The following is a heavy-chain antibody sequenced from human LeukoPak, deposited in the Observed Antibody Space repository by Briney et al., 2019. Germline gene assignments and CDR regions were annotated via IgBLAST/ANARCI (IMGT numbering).Heavy chain of an antibody. CDR3: ARNMYSSSWLPETQNWRMDV. CDR1: GGTFSSYA. V-gene: IGHV1-69*13. D-gene: IGHD6-13*01. CDR2: IIPIFGTA. J-gene: IGHJ6*02. Sequence: GASVKVSCKASGGTFSSYAISWVRQAPGQGLEWMGGIIPIFGTANYAQKFQGRVTITADESTSTAYMELSSLRSGDTAVYYCARNMYSSSWLPETQNWRMDVWGQGTTVTVSS.